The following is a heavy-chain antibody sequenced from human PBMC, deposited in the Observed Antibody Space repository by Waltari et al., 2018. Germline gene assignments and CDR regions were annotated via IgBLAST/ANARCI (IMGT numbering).Heavy chain of an antibody. Sequence: QVQLVQSGAEVKKPGSSVKVSCKASGGTFSSYAISWVRQAPGQGLEWMGGIIPIFGTANYAQKFQGRVTITADESTSTAYMELSSLRSEDTAVYYCARERDSSDPAINWFDPWGQGTLVTVSS. CDR3: ARERDSSDPAINWFDP. CDR2: IIPIFGTA. V-gene: IGHV1-69*12. J-gene: IGHJ5*02. D-gene: IGHD5-18*01. CDR1: GGTFSSYA.